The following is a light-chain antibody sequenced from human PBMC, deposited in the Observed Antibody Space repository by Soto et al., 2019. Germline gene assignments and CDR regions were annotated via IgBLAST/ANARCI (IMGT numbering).Light chain of an antibody. CDR3: QHYNSYSEA. CDR2: KAS. V-gene: IGKV1-5*03. CDR1: QSISSW. J-gene: IGKJ1*01. Sequence: IQVTQAPSTLSASVGDRVTITCRASQSISSWLAWYQQKPGKAPKLLIYKASTLKSGVPSRFSGSGSGTEFTLTISSLQPDDFATYYSQHYNSYSEAFGQGTKV.